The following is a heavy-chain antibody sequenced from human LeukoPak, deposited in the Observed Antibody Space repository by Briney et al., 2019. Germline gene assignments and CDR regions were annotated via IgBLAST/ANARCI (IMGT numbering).Heavy chain of an antibody. CDR2: MSNDGSSK. Sequence: GGSLRLSCAASGFTFSSYGMHWVRQAPGKGLEWVAVMSNDGSSKYYADSVKGRFTISRDNAKNSLYLQMNSLRAEDTAVYYCARDAGDSSGYYDFDYWGQGTLVTVSS. D-gene: IGHD3-22*01. V-gene: IGHV3-30*03. J-gene: IGHJ4*02. CDR1: GFTFSSYG. CDR3: ARDAGDSSGYYDFDY.